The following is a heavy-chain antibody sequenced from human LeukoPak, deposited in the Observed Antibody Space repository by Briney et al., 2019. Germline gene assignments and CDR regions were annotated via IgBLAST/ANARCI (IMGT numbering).Heavy chain of an antibody. D-gene: IGHD3-10*01. CDR1: GGSISSSSHY. J-gene: IGHJ6*02. V-gene: IGHV4-39*02. CDR2: IYYSGST. CDR3: AREGKYYHYGMDV. Sequence: SETLSLTCTVSGGSISSSSHYWGWIRQPPGTGLEWIGSIYYSGSTYYNPSLKSRVTISVDTSKNQFSLKLSSVTTADTAVYYCAREGKYYHYGMDVWGQGATVTVSS.